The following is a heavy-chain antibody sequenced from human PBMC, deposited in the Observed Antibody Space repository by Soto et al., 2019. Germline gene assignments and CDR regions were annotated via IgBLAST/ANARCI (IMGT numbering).Heavy chain of an antibody. J-gene: IGHJ4*02. CDR2: ISGSGELT. V-gene: IGHV3-23*01. Sequence: GGSLRLAGAASGFPFSTYAMTWVRQAPGKGLEWVSSISGSGELTFYADSVRGRFSISRDNSKNSLYLYMTGLRAEDTAVYHCANPLYSAFYFDSWGQGIMVTVSS. CDR3: ANPLYSAFYFDS. D-gene: IGHD3-3*01. CDR1: GFPFSTYA.